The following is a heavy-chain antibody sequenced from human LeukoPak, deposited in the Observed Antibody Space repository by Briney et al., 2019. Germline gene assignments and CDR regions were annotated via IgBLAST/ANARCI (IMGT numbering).Heavy chain of an antibody. V-gene: IGHV3-21*01. CDR1: GFTFSSYS. Sequence: GGSLRLSCAASGFTFSSYSMNWVRQAPGKGLEWVSSISSSSSYIYYADSVKGRFTISRDNAKNSLYLQMNSLRAEDTAVYYCARAKKNGAGAAARPEYWGQGTLVTVSS. CDR2: ISSSSSYI. D-gene: IGHD6-6*01. J-gene: IGHJ4*02. CDR3: ARAKKNGAGAAARPEY.